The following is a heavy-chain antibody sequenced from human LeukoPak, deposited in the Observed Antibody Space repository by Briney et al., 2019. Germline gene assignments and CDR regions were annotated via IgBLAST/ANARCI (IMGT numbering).Heavy chain of an antibody. CDR1: GFTFSSYA. D-gene: IGHD2-8*01. CDR2: ISGSGGST. CDR3: ARGDSVYLLDY. Sequence: GGSLRLSCAASGFTFSSYAMSWVRQAPGKGLEWVSAISGSGGSTYYADSVKGRFTISRDNSKNTLYLQMNNLKPGDTAVYYCARGDSVYLLDYWGQGTLGTVSS. V-gene: IGHV3-23*01. J-gene: IGHJ4*02.